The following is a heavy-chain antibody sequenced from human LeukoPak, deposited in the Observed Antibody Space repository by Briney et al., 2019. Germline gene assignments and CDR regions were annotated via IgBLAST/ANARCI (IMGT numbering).Heavy chain of an antibody. J-gene: IGHJ4*02. D-gene: IGHD3-3*01. CDR1: GFTFGDYA. Sequence: PGGSLRLSCTASGFTFGDYAMSWVRQAPGKGLEWVGFIRSKAYGGTTEYAASVKGRFTISRDDSKSIAYPQMNSLKTEDTAVYYCTRVRGFWSGYYTYYFDYWGQGTLVTVSS. CDR2: IRSKAYGGTT. CDR3: TRVRGFWSGYYTYYFDY. V-gene: IGHV3-49*04.